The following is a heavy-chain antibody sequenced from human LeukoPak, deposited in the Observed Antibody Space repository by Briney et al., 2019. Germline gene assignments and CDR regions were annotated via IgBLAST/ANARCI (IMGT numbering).Heavy chain of an antibody. Sequence: SETLSLTCAVYGGSFSGYYWSWIRQPPGKGLEWIGEINHSGSTNYNPSLKSRVTISVDRSKNQFSLKLSSVTAADTAVYYCASGQYYDLWSGYYVDWGQGTLVTVSA. CDR3: ASGQYYDLWSGYYVD. CDR1: GGSFSGYY. V-gene: IGHV4-34*01. J-gene: IGHJ4*02. D-gene: IGHD3-3*01. CDR2: INHSGST.